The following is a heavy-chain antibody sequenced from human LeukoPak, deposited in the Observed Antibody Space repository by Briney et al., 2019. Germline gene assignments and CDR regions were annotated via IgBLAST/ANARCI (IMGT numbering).Heavy chain of an antibody. CDR2: ISGSGVIT. CDR1: GFTFSNYA. D-gene: IGHD1-26*01. V-gene: IGHV3-23*01. Sequence: GGSLRLSCAASGFTFSNYAMSWVRQAPGKGLEWVSVISGSGVITYYADSVKGRFTISRDNSKNTLYLQMNSLRAEDTAVYYCAKEWWEPTRDDYFDYWGQGTLVMVSS. J-gene: IGHJ4*02. CDR3: AKEWWEPTRDDYFDY.